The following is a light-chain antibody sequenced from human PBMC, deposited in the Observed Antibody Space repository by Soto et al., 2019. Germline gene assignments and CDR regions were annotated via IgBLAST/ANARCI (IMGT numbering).Light chain of an antibody. J-gene: IGLJ3*02. V-gene: IGLV2-14*01. Sequence: QSALTQPASVSGSPGQSITISCTGSSSDVGAYNYVSWYQQHPGKAPKLMIYEVSDRPSGVSDRFSAFKSGNTASLTISGLQTEDEADYYCISYASTNTWVFGGGTKLT. CDR1: SSDVGAYNY. CDR2: EVS. CDR3: ISYASTNTWV.